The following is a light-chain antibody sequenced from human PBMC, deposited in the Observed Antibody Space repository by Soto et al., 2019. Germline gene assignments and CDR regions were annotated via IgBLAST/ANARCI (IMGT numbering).Light chain of an antibody. CDR2: AAS. J-gene: IGKJ1*01. CDR3: QQYNDWPPWT. CDR1: QSVDSN. V-gene: IGKV3-15*01. Sequence: EIVMTQSPATLSVSPGERATLSCRASQSVDSNLAWYQQKPGQAPRLLIYAASTRATGVPARFSGSGSGTEFTLTISSLQSEDSAVYYCQQYNDWPPWTFGQGTKVEIE.